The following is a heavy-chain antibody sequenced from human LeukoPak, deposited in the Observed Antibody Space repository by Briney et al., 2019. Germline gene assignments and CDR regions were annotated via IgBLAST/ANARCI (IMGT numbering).Heavy chain of an antibody. CDR2: ISSNGGST. CDR1: GFTFSSYA. D-gene: IGHD4/OR15-4a*01. CDR3: ARVEGLSYYYYYYGMDV. J-gene: IGHJ6*02. Sequence: GGSLRLSCSASGFTFSSYAMHWVRQAPGKGLEYVSAISSNGGSTYYADSVKGRFTISRDNAKNSLYLQMNSLRDEDTAVYYCARVEGLSYYYYYYGMDVWGQGTTVTVSS. V-gene: IGHV3-64*04.